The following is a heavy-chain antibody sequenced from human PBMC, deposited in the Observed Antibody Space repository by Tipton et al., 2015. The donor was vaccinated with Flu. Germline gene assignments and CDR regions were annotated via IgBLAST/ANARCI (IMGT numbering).Heavy chain of an antibody. D-gene: IGHD3-3*01. V-gene: IGHV3-21*04. Sequence: SLRLSCAASGFTFNTYSMNWVRQAPGKGLEWVSSISSSSSYIYYADSVKGRFTISRDNSKNTLYLQMNSLRAEDTAVYYCAKAYYDFWRTSLKDWGQGTLVTVSS. CDR1: GFTFNTYS. CDR3: AKAYYDFWRTSLKD. J-gene: IGHJ4*02. CDR2: ISSSSSYI.